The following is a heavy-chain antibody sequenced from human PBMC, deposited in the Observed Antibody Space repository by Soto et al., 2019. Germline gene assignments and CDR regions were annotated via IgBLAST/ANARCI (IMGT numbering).Heavy chain of an antibody. CDR1: GFTFSTYA. CDR2: ISTAVGAT. CDR3: AKDQTAAARNFDY. J-gene: IGHJ4*02. D-gene: IGHD6-13*01. Sequence: PGGSLRLSCAASGFTFSTYAMSWVRQAPGKGLEWVSAISTAVGATYYADSVKGRFTISRGDSNNTLYLQMNSLRAEDTAVYYCAKDQTAAARNFDYWGQGTPVTVSS. V-gene: IGHV3-23*01.